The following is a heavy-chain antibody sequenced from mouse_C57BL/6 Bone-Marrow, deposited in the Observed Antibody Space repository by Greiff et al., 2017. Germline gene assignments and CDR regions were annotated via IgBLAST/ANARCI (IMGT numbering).Heavy chain of an antibody. D-gene: IGHD1-1*01. V-gene: IGHV3-3*01. CDR3: ARYYYCSSSDWYFDD. CDR1: GFSINSDCY. Sequence: EVQLVESGPSLVRPSQSLSLTCTVTGFSINSDCYWIWIRQFPGNKLEYIGYTFYSGITYYNPSLESRTYITRDTSKNQFSLKLSSVTTEDTATYYCARYYYCSSSDWYFDDWGTGTTVTVSS. CDR2: TFYSGIT. J-gene: IGHJ1*03.